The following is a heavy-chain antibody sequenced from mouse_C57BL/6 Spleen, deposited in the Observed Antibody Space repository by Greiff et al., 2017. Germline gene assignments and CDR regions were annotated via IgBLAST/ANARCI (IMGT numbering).Heavy chain of an antibody. CDR1: GFNINDYY. CDR3: NTTTAQARPFAY. V-gene: IGHV14-1*01. Sequence: VQLQQSGAELVRPGASVKLSCTASGFNINDYYMHWVKQRPEQGLEWIGRIDPEDGDTEYAPKFQGKATMTADTSSNTAYLQLSSLTSEDTAVYYCNTTTAQARPFAYWGQGTLVTVSA. D-gene: IGHD3-2*02. CDR2: IDPEDGDT. J-gene: IGHJ3*01.